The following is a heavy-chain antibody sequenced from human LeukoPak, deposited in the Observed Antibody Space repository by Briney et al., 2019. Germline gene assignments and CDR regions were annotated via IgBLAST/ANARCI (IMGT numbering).Heavy chain of an antibody. Sequence: ASVKVSCKASEYTFTGYYMHWVRQAPGQGLEWMGWINPNSGGTKYAQKFQGRVTMTRDTSISTAYMELSRLRSDDTAIYYCARPYSSGPDYYYMDVWGKGTTVIVCS. D-gene: IGHD3-10*01. J-gene: IGHJ6*03. CDR2: INPNSGGT. CDR3: ARPYSSGPDYYYMDV. V-gene: IGHV1-2*02. CDR1: EYTFTGYY.